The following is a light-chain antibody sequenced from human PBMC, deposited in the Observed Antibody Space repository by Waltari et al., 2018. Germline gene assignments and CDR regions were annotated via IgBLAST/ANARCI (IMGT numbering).Light chain of an antibody. V-gene: IGLV2-11*01. J-gene: IGLJ3*02. CDR3: CSYAGTYSVM. CDR1: NSDVGGYDS. CDR2: DVV. Sequence: QSGLTQPRSVSGSPGQSVTISCTGTNSDVGGYDSVSWYQQYPGKAPKLMIYDVVKRPSGVPTRFSGSKSGNTASLTISGLQAEDEADYYCCSYAGTYSVMFGGGTKLTVL.